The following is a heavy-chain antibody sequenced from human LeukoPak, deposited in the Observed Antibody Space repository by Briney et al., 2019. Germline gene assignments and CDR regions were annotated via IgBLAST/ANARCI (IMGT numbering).Heavy chain of an antibody. J-gene: IGHJ4*02. CDR3: AREAPGYSSSWYDY. V-gene: IGHV1-69*06. CDR2: IIPIFGTA. CDR1: GGTFSSYA. D-gene: IGHD6-13*01. Sequence: ASVKVSCKASGGTFSSYAISWVRQAPGQGLEWMGGIIPIFGTANYAQKFQGRVTITADKSTSIAYMELSSLRSEDTAVYYCAREAPGYSSSWYDYWGQGTLVTVSS.